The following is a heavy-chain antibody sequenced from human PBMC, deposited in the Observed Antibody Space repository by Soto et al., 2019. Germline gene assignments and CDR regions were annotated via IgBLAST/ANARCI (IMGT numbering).Heavy chain of an antibody. J-gene: IGHJ6*02. CDR3: ARDKGRQQLGGNYYYILDV. CDR2: IMPVFATP. V-gene: IGHV1-69*12. Sequence: QVQLMQSGAEVKKPGSSVKVSCKASGGTFSTSAISWVRQAPGEGLEWVGGIMPVFATPDYAQKFQGRVTLSADESTTTAYLGLTSLTTDDTAVYYCARDKGRQQLGGNYYYILDVWGQGTAITVSS. D-gene: IGHD3-3*02. CDR1: GGTFSTSA.